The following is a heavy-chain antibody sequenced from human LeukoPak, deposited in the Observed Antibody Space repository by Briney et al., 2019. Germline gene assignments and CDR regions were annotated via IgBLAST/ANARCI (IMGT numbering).Heavy chain of an antibody. CDR3: ARDRPYSSSWVEAFDI. Sequence: SETLSLTCTVAGGSISSTSYYWGWIRQPPGRGLEWIGSVFYSGSTYYNPSLKSRVTISVDTSKNQFSLKLSSVAAADTAMYYCARDRPYSSSWVEAFDIWGQGTMVTVSS. J-gene: IGHJ3*02. CDR2: VFYSGST. CDR1: GGSISSTSYY. D-gene: IGHD6-13*01. V-gene: IGHV4-39*07.